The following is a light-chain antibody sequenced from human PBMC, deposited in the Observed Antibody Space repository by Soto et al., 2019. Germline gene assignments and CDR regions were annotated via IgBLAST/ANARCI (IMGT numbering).Light chain of an antibody. CDR3: KQYGSSPGWT. Sequence: PGERATLSCRANQSVSSNYLAWYQQKPGQAPRLLIYGASSRVTGTPDRFSGSGSGTDFTLTISRLEPEDFAVYYCKQYGSSPGWTFGQGTKVDIK. CDR1: QSVSSNY. CDR2: GAS. J-gene: IGKJ1*01. V-gene: IGKV3-20*01.